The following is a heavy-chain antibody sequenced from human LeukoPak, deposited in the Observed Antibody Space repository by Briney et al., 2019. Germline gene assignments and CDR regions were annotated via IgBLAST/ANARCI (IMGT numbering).Heavy chain of an antibody. CDR2: ISYDGGNK. CDR1: GFTFSNHA. Sequence: PGRSLRLSCAASGFTFSNHAMHWVRQAPGKGLEWVAVISYDGGNKQNADSVKGRFTISRDNSKNTLYLQMNSLRVEDTAVYYCARDHWGQDPFSYFDSWGQGTLVTVSS. CDR3: ARDHWGQDPFSYFDS. D-gene: IGHD3-16*01. J-gene: IGHJ4*02. V-gene: IGHV3-30*04.